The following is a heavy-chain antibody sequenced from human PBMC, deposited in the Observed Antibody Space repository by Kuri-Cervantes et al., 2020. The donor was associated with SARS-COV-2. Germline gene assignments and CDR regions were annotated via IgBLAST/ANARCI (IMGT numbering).Heavy chain of an antibody. V-gene: IGHV3-11*04. J-gene: IGHJ4*02. CDR3: ARAGFDIVVVPAAMVGY. CDR2: ISSSGSTI. CDR1: GFTFSDYY. Sequence: GGSLRLSCAASGFTFSDYYMSWIRQAPGKGLEWVSYISSSGSTIYYADSVKGRFTISRDNAKNSLYLQMNSLRAEDTAVYYCARAGFDIVVVPAAMVGYWGQGTLVTVSS. D-gene: IGHD2-2*01.